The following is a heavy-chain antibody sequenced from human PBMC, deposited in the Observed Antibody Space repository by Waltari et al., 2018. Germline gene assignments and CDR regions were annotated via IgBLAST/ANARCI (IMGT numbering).Heavy chain of an antibody. CDR3: TREDQGQPGGY. Sequence: VQLVASGGGLMQPGGSLRLSCAASGVSVSRNYMSWVRQAPGKGLEWVSRIYTDGTAYYADSVKGRFTISRDNSKNTLNLQMNSLRAEDTAVYYCTREDQGQPGGYWGQGTLVTVSS. V-gene: IGHV3-53*01. CDR2: IYTDGTA. CDR1: GVSVSRNY. J-gene: IGHJ4*02. D-gene: IGHD2-2*01.